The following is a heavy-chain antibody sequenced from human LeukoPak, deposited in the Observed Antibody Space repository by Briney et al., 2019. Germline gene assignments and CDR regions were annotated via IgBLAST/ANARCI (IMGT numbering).Heavy chain of an antibody. J-gene: IGHJ5*02. Sequence: ASVKVSCKVSGYTLTELSMHWVRQAPGKGLEWMGGFDPEDGETIYAQKFQGRVTMTEDTSTDTAYMELRSLRSDDTAVYYCARAYTSYYPEFDPWGQGTLVTVSS. CDR3: ARAYTSYYPEFDP. D-gene: IGHD3-22*01. CDR1: GYTLTELS. CDR2: FDPEDGET. V-gene: IGHV1-24*01.